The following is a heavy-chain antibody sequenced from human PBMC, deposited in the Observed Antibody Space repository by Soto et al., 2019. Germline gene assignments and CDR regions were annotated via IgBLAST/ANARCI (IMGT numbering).Heavy chain of an antibody. D-gene: IGHD5-12*01. CDR1: RGTFSSYA. CDR3: ADRTRDGYNDY. Sequence: GASVKVSCKASRGTFSSYAISWVRQAPGQGLEWMGGIIPIFGTANYAQKFQGRVTITADKSTSTAYMELSSLRSEDTAVYYCADRTRDGYNDYWGQGSLVTVSS. J-gene: IGHJ4*02. CDR2: IIPIFGTA. V-gene: IGHV1-69*06.